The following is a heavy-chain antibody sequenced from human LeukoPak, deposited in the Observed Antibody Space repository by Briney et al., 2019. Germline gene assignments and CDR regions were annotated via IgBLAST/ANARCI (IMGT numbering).Heavy chain of an antibody. J-gene: IGHJ4*02. Sequence: ASVTVSCTASGYTFTIYGISWVRQAPGQGLEWMGGISAYNGNTNYAQKLQGRVTMTTDTSTSTAYMELRSLRSDDTAVYYCARDRRSSSWYGDYWGQGTLVTVSS. CDR3: ARDRRSSSWYGDY. D-gene: IGHD6-13*01. CDR1: GYTFTIYG. V-gene: IGHV1-18*01. CDR2: ISAYNGNT.